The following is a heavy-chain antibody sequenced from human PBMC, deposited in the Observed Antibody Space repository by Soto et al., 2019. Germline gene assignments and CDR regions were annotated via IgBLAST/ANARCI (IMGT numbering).Heavy chain of an antibody. V-gene: IGHV4-59*01. CDR1: GGSISSYS. Sequence: LSLTCAVSGGSISSYSWSWIRQSPGKGLEWIGNIYYRGRTNYNPSLKSRVTISVDTSKNQFSLKVRSVTAADTAVYYCASLYSIKDNGLDVWGQGTTVTVSS. J-gene: IGHJ6*02. D-gene: IGHD6-13*01. CDR3: ASLYSIKDNGLDV. CDR2: IYYRGRT.